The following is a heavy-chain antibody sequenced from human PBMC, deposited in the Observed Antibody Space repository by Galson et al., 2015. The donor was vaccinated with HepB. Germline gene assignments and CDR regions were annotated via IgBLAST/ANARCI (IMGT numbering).Heavy chain of an antibody. CDR2: ISAYNGNT. D-gene: IGHD3-22*01. CDR1: GYTFTSYG. Sequence: SVKVSCKASGYTFTSYGISWVRQAPGQGLEWMGWISAYNGNTNYAQKLQGRVTMTTDTSTSTAYMELRSLRSDDTAVYYCASVRYYYDSSGDYYYYYGMDVWGQGTTVTVSS. CDR3: ASVRYYYDSSGDYYYYYGMDV. J-gene: IGHJ6*02. V-gene: IGHV1-18*04.